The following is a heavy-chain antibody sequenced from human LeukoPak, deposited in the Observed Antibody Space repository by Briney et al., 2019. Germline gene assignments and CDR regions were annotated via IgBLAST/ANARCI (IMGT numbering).Heavy chain of an antibody. CDR3: ARAREVVPAAPFDY. CDR1: GFTFSSYS. D-gene: IGHD2-2*01. V-gene: IGHV3-48*01. CDR2: ISSSSSTI. Sequence: PGGSLRLSCAASGFTFSSYSMNWVRQAPGKGLEWVSYISSSSSTIYYADSVKGRFTISRDNAKNSLYLQMNSLRAEDTAVYYCARAREVVPAAPFDYWGQGTLVTVSS. J-gene: IGHJ4*02.